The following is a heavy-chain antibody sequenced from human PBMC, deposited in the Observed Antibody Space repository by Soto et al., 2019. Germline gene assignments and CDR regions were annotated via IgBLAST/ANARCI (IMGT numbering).Heavy chain of an antibody. V-gene: IGHV3-30*19. D-gene: IGHD6-13*01. CDR3: ASLYSRDYYYYYGMDV. CDR1: GFTFSSYG. CDR2: ISYDGSNK. J-gene: IGHJ6*02. Sequence: PGGSLRLSCAASGFTFSSYGMHWVRQAPGKGLEWVAVISYDGSNKYYADSVKGRFTISRDNSKNTLYLQMNSLRAEDMAVYYCASLYSRDYYYYYGMDVWGQGTTVTVSS.